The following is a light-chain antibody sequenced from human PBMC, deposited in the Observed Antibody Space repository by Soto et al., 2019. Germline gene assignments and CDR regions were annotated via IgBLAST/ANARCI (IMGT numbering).Light chain of an antibody. CDR3: SSYTRTPTPVV. CDR1: SSDIGSYPY. J-gene: IGLJ2*01. V-gene: IGLV2-14*01. CDR2: EVD. Sequence: QSALTQPASVSGSPGQSITISCTGTSSDIGSYPYVSWYQQHPGKVPKLMTYEVDNRPSGVSNRFSGSKSGNTASLTISGLQAQSEADYYCSSYTRTPTPVVFGGGTKLTVL.